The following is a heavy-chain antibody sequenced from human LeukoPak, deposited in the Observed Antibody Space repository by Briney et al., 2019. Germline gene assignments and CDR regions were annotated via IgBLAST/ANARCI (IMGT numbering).Heavy chain of an antibody. Sequence: GGSLRLSCAASEFSVSSNYMNWVRQAPGKGLEWVSIIYSDDSTFYADSVKGRFTISRDNSKNTLYLQMNSLRAEDTAVYYCAKVYDSSGYFPFDYWGQGTLVTVSS. J-gene: IGHJ4*02. V-gene: IGHV3-53*01. CDR3: AKVYDSSGYFPFDY. D-gene: IGHD3-22*01. CDR1: EFSVSSNY. CDR2: IYSDDST.